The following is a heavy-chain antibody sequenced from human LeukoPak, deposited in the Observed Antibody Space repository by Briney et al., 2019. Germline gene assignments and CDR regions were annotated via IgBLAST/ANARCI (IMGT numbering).Heavy chain of an antibody. Sequence: SETLSLTCTVSGGSISSSRYYWGWIRQPPGKGLEWIGSIYYSGSTYYNPSLKSRVTISIDRSKNHFSLKLSSVTAADTAVYYCASGSYYDTSAYILDSWGQGTLVTVSS. D-gene: IGHD3-22*01. CDR2: IYYSGST. J-gene: IGHJ4*02. CDR3: ASGSYYDTSAYILDS. V-gene: IGHV4-39*07. CDR1: GGSISSSRYY.